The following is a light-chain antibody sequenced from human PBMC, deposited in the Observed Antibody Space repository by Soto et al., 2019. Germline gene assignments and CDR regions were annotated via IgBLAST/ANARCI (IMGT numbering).Light chain of an antibody. J-gene: IGLJ3*02. CDR1: SGHSTYA. V-gene: IGLV4-69*01. CDR2: VNSDGSH. Sequence: QPVLTQSPSASASLGASVKLTCTLRSGHSTYAIAWHQQQPEKGPRYLMKVNSDGSHSKGDGIPDRFSGSSSGAERYLTISSLQSEDEADYYCQTWGTGPWVFGGGTKLTVL. CDR3: QTWGTGPWV.